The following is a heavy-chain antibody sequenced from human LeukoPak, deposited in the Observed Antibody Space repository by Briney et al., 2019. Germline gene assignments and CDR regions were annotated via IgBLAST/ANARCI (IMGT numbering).Heavy chain of an antibody. CDR3: ARDRNTDFWSGYYTNYFDY. CDR1: GFTFSNAW. D-gene: IGHD3-3*01. CDR2: IKSKTDGGTT. V-gene: IGHV3-15*01. Sequence: GGSLRLSCAASGFTFSNAWMSWVRQAPGKGLEWVGRIKSKTDGGTTDYAAPVKGRFTIARDDSKNTLYLQMNSLKTEDTAVYYCARDRNTDFWSGYYTNYFDYWGQGTLVTVSS. J-gene: IGHJ4*02.